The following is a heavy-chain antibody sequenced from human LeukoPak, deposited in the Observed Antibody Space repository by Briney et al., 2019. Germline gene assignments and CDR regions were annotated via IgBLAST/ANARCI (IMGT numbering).Heavy chain of an antibody. D-gene: IGHD3-10*01. Sequence: ASVKVSCKPSGYIFTGYYMHWVRQAPGQGLEWMGWINSNSGDTNYAQKFQGRVTMTSDTSISTAYMALSGLRSDDTAVYYCARALETMGAKRYFDYWGQGTLVTVSS. V-gene: IGHV1-2*02. CDR1: GYIFTGYY. CDR3: ARALETMGAKRYFDY. J-gene: IGHJ4*02. CDR2: INSNSGDT.